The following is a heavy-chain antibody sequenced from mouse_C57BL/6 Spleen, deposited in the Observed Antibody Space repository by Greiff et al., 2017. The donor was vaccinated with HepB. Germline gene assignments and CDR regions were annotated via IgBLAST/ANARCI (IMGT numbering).Heavy chain of an antibody. CDR2: IYPGNSDT. V-gene: IGHV1-5*01. CDR3: TRWGDGYPWFAY. J-gene: IGHJ3*01. Sequence: VQLQQSGTVLARPGASVKMSCKTSGYTFTSYWLHWVKQRPGQGLAWIGAIYPGNSDTSYNQKFKGKAKLTAVTSASTAYMELSSLTNEDSAVYYCTRWGDGYPWFAYWGQGTLVTVSA. D-gene: IGHD2-3*01. CDR1: GYTFTSYW.